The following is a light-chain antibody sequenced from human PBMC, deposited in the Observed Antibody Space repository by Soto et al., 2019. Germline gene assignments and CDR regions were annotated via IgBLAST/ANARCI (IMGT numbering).Light chain of an antibody. CDR2: GAS. CDR3: QHYNNWPPIT. J-gene: IGKJ5*01. Sequence: EIVMTQSPATLSVSPGERATLSCRASQSVSGNLAWYQQKPGQAPRLLIYGASTRATGIPARFRGSGSGTEFTLTISILQPVDFAVYYCQHYNNWPPITFGQGTRLEIK. CDR1: QSVSGN. V-gene: IGKV3-15*01.